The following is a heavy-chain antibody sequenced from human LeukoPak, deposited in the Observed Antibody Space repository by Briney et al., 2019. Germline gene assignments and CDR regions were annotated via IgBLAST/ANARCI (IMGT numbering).Heavy chain of an antibody. CDR1: GFTFDDYA. Sequence: QPGGSLRLSCAASGFTFDDYAMHWVRQVPGKGLEWVSLISGSGGSTYYADSVKGRFTISRDNSKNTLYLQMNSLRAEDTAVYYRAKDSLLLSSTYWGQGTLVTVSS. CDR3: AKDSLLLSSTY. CDR2: ISGSGGST. V-gene: IGHV3-23*01. D-gene: IGHD3-10*01. J-gene: IGHJ4*02.